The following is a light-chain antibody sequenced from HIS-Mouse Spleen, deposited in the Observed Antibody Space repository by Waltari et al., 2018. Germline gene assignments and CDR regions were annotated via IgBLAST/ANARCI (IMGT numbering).Light chain of an antibody. V-gene: IGLV3-10*01. CDR1: SRPKQY. CDR3: YSTDSSGNHRV. CDR2: EDS. Sequence: SELTHQPSVSVSPGQTARSTSSGDSRPKQYAYWYQQNSGQAPVLVIYEDSKRPSGIPERFSGSSSGTMATLTISGAQVEDEADYYCYSTDSSGNHRVFGGGTKLTVL. J-gene: IGLJ2*01.